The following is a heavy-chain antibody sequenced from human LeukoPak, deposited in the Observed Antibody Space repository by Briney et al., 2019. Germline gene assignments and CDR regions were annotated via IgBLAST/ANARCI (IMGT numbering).Heavy chain of an antibody. CDR3: ARDFMVRGVNYGMDV. Sequence: GGSLRLSCAASGFTFSSYGMHWVRQAPGKGLEWVAVIWYDGSNKYYADSVKGRFTISRDNSKNTLYLQMNSPRAEDTAVYYCARDFMVRGVNYGMDVWGQGTTVTVSS. J-gene: IGHJ6*02. CDR2: IWYDGSNK. D-gene: IGHD3-10*01. CDR1: GFTFSSYG. V-gene: IGHV3-33*01.